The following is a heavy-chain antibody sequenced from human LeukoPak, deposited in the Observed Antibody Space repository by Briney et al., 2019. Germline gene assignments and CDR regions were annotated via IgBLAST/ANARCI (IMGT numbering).Heavy chain of an antibody. CDR2: IYHSGST. V-gene: IGHV4-38-2*02. J-gene: IGHJ4*02. CDR1: GYSISSGYY. Sequence: SETLSLTCTVSGYSISSGYYWGWIRQPPGKGLEWIGSIYHSGSTYYNPSLKSRVTISVDTSKNQFSLKLSSVTAADTAVYYCARDREGCSGGSCYFGHYYFDYWGQGTLVTVSS. D-gene: IGHD2-15*01. CDR3: ARDREGCSGGSCYFGHYYFDY.